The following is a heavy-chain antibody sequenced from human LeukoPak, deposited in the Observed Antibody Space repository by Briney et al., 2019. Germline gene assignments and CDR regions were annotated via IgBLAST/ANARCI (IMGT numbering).Heavy chain of an antibody. CDR3: ARRIGYCSSTSCYIWGYGAFDI. CDR1: GGSISSSSYY. V-gene: IGHV4-39*01. Sequence: SETLSLTCTVSGGSISSSSYYWGWNRQPPGKGLEWIGSIYYSGSTYYNPSLKSRVTISVDTSKNQFSLKLSSVTAADTAVYYCARRIGYCSSTSCYIWGYGAFDIWGQGTMVTVSS. D-gene: IGHD2-2*02. J-gene: IGHJ3*02. CDR2: IYYSGST.